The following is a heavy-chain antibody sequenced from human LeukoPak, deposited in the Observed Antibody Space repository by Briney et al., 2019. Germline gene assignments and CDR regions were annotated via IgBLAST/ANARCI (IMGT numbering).Heavy chain of an antibody. Sequence: SETLSLTCTVSGGSISSSSYYWGWIRQPPGKGLEWIGSIYYSGSTYYNPSLKSRVTISLERSKNQFSLKLSSVTAADTALYYCARLGYYGSGSYGRLFDYWGQGTLVTVSS. J-gene: IGHJ4*02. D-gene: IGHD3-10*01. CDR1: GGSISSSSYY. CDR3: ARLGYYGSGSYGRLFDY. CDR2: IYYSGST. V-gene: IGHV4-39*07.